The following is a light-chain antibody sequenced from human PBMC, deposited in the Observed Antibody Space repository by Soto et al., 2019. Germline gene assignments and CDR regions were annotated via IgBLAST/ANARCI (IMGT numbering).Light chain of an antibody. J-gene: IGKJ2*01. CDR3: QQCDNSPYT. Sequence: EIVLTQSPATLSLSPGERATLSCRASQSVRNDLVWYHQKPGQAPRVLIYSASNRATGIPARFSGSGSGTDFTLTISSLEPEDFAVYYCQQCDNSPYTFGQGTKLEIK. V-gene: IGKV3-11*01. CDR1: QSVRND. CDR2: SAS.